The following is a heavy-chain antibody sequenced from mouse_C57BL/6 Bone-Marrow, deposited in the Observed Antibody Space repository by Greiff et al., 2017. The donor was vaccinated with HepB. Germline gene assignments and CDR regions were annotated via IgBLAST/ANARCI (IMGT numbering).Heavy chain of an antibody. CDR1: GFTFSSYA. D-gene: IGHD2-5*01. J-gene: IGHJ3*01. V-gene: IGHV5-4*01. Sequence: EVKLVESGGGLVKPGGSLKLSCAASGFTFSSYAMSSVRQTPEKRLEWVATISDGGSYTYYPDNVKGRFTISRDNAKNNLYLQMSHLKSEDTAMYYCAREGDSNYVFAYWGQGTLVTVSA. CDR3: AREGDSNYVFAY. CDR2: ISDGGSYT.